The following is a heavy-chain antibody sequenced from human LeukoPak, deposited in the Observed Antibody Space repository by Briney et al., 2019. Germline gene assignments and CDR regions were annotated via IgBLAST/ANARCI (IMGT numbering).Heavy chain of an antibody. CDR1: GGSISSGGYS. J-gene: IGHJ4*02. Sequence: SETLSLTCAVSGGSISSGGYSWSWIRQPPGKGLEWIGYIYHSGSTYYNPSLKSRVTISVDTSKNQFSLKLSSVTAADTAVYYCAIAVAGNYFDYWGQGTLVTVSS. V-gene: IGHV4-30-2*01. CDR2: IYHSGST. D-gene: IGHD6-19*01. CDR3: AIAVAGNYFDY.